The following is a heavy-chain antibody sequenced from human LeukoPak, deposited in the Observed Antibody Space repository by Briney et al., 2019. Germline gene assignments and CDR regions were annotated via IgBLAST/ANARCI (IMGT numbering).Heavy chain of an antibody. Sequence: SETPSLTCNVTGGSISSGSYYWSWIRQPAGKGLEWIGRIYSSGSTNYNSSLNSRVTISLDTSKNQFSLKLSSVTASDTAVYYCASNGAGGSYSYYFDNWGQGTLVTVSS. J-gene: IGHJ4*02. CDR3: ASNGAGGSYSYYFDN. CDR2: IYSSGST. CDR1: GGSISSGSYY. D-gene: IGHD1-26*01. V-gene: IGHV4-61*02.